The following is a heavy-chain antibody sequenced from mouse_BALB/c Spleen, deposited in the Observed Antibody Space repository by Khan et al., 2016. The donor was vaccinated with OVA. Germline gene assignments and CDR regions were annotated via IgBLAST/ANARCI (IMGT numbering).Heavy chain of an antibody. CDR2: ISSGSGTI. J-gene: IGHJ1*01. V-gene: IGHV5-17*02. CDR3: AREATTVVATWDWYFDV. CDR1: GFTFSNFG. Sequence: EVELVESGGGLVQPGGSRKLSCAASGFTFSNFGMHWVRQAPEKGLEWVAYISSGSGTIYHADTVKGRFTISRDNPKNTLLRQMTSLRSEDTALPHCAREATTVVATWDWYFDVWGAGTTVTVSS. D-gene: IGHD1-1*01.